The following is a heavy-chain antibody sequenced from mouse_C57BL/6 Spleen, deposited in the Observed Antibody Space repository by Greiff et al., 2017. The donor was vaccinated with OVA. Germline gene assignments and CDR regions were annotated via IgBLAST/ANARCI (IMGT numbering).Heavy chain of an antibody. Sequence: EVMLVESGEGLVKPGGSLKLSCAASGFTFSSYAMSWVRQTPEKRLEWVAYISSGGDYIYYADTVTGRFTISRDNARNTLYLQMSSLKSEDTAMYYCTRDPGYDGLDFDVWGTGTTVTVSS. CDR3: TRDPGYDGLDFDV. CDR1: GFTFSSYA. V-gene: IGHV5-9-1*02. D-gene: IGHD2-2*01. J-gene: IGHJ1*03. CDR2: ISSGGDYI.